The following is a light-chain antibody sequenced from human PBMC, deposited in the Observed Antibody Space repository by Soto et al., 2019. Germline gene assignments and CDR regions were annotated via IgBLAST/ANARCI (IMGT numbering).Light chain of an antibody. CDR2: DVS. J-gene: IGLJ1*01. CDR1: NSDVGGYNY. V-gene: IGLV2-14*01. Sequence: QSARAQPASVSGSPGQSIPISGTGTNSDVGGYNYFSCYQQYPGTVPQLIIFDVSNRPSGVSYRSSGSKSGNTASLTISGLQAEDEADYYCRSYTSTNTRVFGTGTKVTVL. CDR3: RSYTSTNTRV.